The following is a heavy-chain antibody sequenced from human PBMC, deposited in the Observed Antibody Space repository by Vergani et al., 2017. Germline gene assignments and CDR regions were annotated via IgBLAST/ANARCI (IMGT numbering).Heavy chain of an antibody. V-gene: IGHV3-33*05. Sequence: QVQLVESGGGVVQPGTSLRLSCEASGFKFSQFGMHWVRQGPGKGLEWVAFISYDGSKTQYADSEKGRVTISRDNSKNTVGLEMSSLRVDDTATYYCARDGTDIFVSSSDYSHLLYYWGQGILVTVSS. D-gene: IGHD3-22*01. J-gene: IGHJ4*02. CDR1: GFKFSQFG. CDR3: ARDGTDIFVSSSDYSHLLYY. CDR2: ISYDGSKT.